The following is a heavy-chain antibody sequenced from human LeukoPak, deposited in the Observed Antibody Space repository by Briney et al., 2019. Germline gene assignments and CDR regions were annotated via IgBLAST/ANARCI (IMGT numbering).Heavy chain of an antibody. CDR2: INPSSDGT. V-gene: IGHV1-2*02. CDR1: GYSFTGYY. CDR3: ARAFSVDV. J-gene: IGHJ3*01. Sequence: ASVKVSCKASGYSFTGYYIHWVRQAPGQGLEWMGWINPSSDGTNYAQKFQGRVTMTRDTSISTAYMELSRLRSDDTAVYYCARAFSVDVWGQGTMATVSS. D-gene: IGHD3-3*02.